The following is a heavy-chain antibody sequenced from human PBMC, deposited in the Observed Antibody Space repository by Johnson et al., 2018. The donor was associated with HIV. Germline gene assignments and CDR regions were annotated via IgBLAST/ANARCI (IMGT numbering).Heavy chain of an antibody. CDR1: GFTFDDYA. D-gene: IGHD1-26*01. Sequence: VQLVESGGGVVQPGRSLRLSCAASGFTFDDYAMHWVRQAPGKGLEWVSGISWNSGTIAYADSVKGRFTISRDNAKNSLYLQMNSLRVEDTALYYCAKVPVGAKGPVAFDIWGQGTMVTVSS. CDR2: ISWNSGTI. V-gene: IGHV3-9*01. J-gene: IGHJ3*02. CDR3: AKVPVGAKGPVAFDI.